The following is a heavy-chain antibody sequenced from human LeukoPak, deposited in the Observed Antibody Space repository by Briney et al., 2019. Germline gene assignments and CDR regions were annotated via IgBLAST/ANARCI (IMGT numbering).Heavy chain of an antibody. CDR1: GYSFTSYW. D-gene: IGHD6-13*01. Sequence: GASLKTSCKGSGYSFTSYWIGWVRQMPGKGLEWMGIIYPGDSDTRYSTSFQGQVTISADKSISTAYLQWSSLKASDTAMYYCARPRIAAAGNVYYMDVWGKGTTVTVSS. J-gene: IGHJ6*03. CDR3: ARPRIAAAGNVYYMDV. CDR2: IYPGDSDT. V-gene: IGHV5-51*01.